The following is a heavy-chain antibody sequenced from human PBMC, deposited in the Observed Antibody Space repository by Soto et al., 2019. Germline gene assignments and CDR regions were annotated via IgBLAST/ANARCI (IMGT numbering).Heavy chain of an antibody. J-gene: IGHJ4*02. CDR2: IWYDGSNK. CDR3: ARATPYCSSTSCLVDY. V-gene: IGHV3-33*01. D-gene: IGHD2-2*01. CDR1: GFTFSSYG. Sequence: ESGGGVVQPGRSLRLSCAASGFTFSSYGMHWVRQAPGKGLEWVAVIWYDGSNKYYADSVKGRFTISRDNSKNTLYLQMNSLRAEDTAVYYCARATPYCSSTSCLVDYWGQGTLVTVSS.